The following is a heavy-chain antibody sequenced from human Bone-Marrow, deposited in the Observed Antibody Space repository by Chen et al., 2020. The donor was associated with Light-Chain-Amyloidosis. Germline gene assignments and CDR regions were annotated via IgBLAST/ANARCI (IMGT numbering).Heavy chain of an antibody. J-gene: IGHJ6*02. CDR1: GFDCFRHS. V-gene: IGHV3-21*02. CDR2: ISGSSSYK. D-gene: IGHD4-17*01. Sequence: EVQLVESGGGLVKPGGSLRISCAGSGFDCFRHSLNWVRQAPGKGLEWVSFISGSSSYKYYADSVRGRFTVSRDNTDNSLYLEMQSLRAEDTAVYYCARDTGFFGMDVWGPGTTVTVSS. CDR3: ARDTGFFGMDV.